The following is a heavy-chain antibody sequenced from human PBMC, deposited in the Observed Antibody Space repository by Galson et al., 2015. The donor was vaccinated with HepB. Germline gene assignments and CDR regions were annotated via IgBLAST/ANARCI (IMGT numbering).Heavy chain of an antibody. J-gene: IGHJ6*02. CDR1: GFTFSSYG. D-gene: IGHD4-17*01. V-gene: IGHV3-30*18. Sequence: SLRLSCAASGFTFSSYGMHWVRQAPGKGLEWVAVISYDGSNKYYADSVKGRLTISRDNSKNTLYLRMNSLRAEDTAVYYCANQRSSETTVIYYYYYGMDVWGRGTTVTVSS. CDR2: ISYDGSNK. CDR3: ANQRSSETTVIYYYYYGMDV.